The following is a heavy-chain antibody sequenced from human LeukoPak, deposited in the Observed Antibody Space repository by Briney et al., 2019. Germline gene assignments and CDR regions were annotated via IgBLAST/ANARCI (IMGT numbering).Heavy chain of an antibody. CDR3: ATGEGSVGGNILFDY. D-gene: IGHD3-9*01. J-gene: IGHJ4*02. Sequence: KTSETLSLTCTVSGGSISSYYWSWIRQPPGKGLEWIGYIHYSGRTNYNPSLKSRVTISVDTSKNQFSLKLTSVTAADTAVYYCATGEGSVGGNILFDYWGQGTLVTVSS. CDR1: GGSISSYY. V-gene: IGHV4-59*01. CDR2: IHYSGRT.